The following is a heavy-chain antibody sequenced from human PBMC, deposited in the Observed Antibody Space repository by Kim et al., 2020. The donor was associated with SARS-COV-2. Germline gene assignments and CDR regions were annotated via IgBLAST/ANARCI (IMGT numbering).Heavy chain of an antibody. V-gene: IGHV4-59*13. CDR3: ARAFYPGKAATFDY. CDR1: GGSISSYY. CDR2: IYYSGST. D-gene: IGHD6-13*01. Sequence: SETLSLTCTVPGGSISSYYWSWIRQPPGKGLEWIGYIYYSGSTNYNPSLKSRVTISVDTSKNQFSLKLSSVTAADTAVYYCARAFYPGKAATFDYWGQGTLVTVSS. J-gene: IGHJ4*02.